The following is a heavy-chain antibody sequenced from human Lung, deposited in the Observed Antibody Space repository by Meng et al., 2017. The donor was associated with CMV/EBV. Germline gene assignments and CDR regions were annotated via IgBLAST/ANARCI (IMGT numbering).Heavy chain of an antibody. CDR3: ARDQSRGYSYGQAYYYGMDV. CDR1: GFTVSSNY. D-gene: IGHD5-18*01. CDR2: IYSGGST. Sequence: GESXKISCAASGFTVSSNYMSWVRQAPGKGLEWVSVIYSGGSTYYADSVKGRFTISRDNSKNTLYLQMNSLRAEDTAVYYCARDQSRGYSYGQAYYYGMDVWXQGTTVTVSS. J-gene: IGHJ6*02. V-gene: IGHV3-66*02.